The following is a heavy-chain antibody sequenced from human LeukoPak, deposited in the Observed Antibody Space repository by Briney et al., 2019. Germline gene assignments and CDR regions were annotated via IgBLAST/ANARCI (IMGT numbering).Heavy chain of an antibody. CDR3: ARDYRPAVAKVFAPYLVQKYFDY. D-gene: IGHD5-12*01. V-gene: IGHV3-21*01. CDR1: GFPFSSYS. J-gene: IGHJ4*02. CDR2: ISSSSSYI. Sequence: PGGSLRLSCAASGFPFSSYSMNWVRQAPGKGLEWVSSISSSSSYIYYADSVKGRFTISRDNAKNSLYLQMNSLRAEDTAVYYCARDYRPAVAKVFAPYLVQKYFDYWGQGTLVTVSS.